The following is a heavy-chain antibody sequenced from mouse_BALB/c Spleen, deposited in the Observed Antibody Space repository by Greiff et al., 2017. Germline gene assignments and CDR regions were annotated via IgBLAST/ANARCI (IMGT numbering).Heavy chain of an antibody. D-gene: IGHD2-4*01. CDR1: GFTFSSYA. Sequence: EVKLMESGGGLVKPGGSLKLSCAASGFTFSSYAMSWVRQTPEKRLEWVASISSGGSTYYPDSVKGRFTISRDNARNILYLQMSSLRSEDTAMYYCARGREDYDGYFDVWGAGTTVTVSS. CDR2: ISSGGST. V-gene: IGHV5-6-5*01. J-gene: IGHJ1*01. CDR3: ARGREDYDGYFDV.